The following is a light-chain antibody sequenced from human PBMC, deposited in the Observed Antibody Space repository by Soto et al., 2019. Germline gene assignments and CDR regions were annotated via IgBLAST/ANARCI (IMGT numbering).Light chain of an antibody. J-gene: IGLJ2*01. V-gene: IGLV1-47*01. CDR2: RNN. CDR3: AAWDGSLSGVV. CDR1: SSNIGTNY. Sequence: QSVLTQPPSASGTPGQRVTISCSGSSSNIGTNYVSWYQRLPGTAPKLLISRNNQRPSGVPVRFSGSKSGTSASLAISCLRSADEADYYCAAWDGSLSGVVFGGGTKLTVL.